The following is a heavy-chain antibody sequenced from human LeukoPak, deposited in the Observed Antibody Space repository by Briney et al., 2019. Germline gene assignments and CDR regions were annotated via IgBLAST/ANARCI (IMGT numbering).Heavy chain of an antibody. CDR1: GFTFSSYAM. D-gene: IGHD1-26*01. J-gene: IGHJ4*02. V-gene: IGHV4/OR15-8*02. CDR2: ISLAGQT. Sequence: GSLRLSCVVSGFTFSSYAMAWVRQPPGQGLEWIGEISLAGQTNYNPSLNGRVTMSLDKSSNQLSLHLTSVTAADTATYFCSRESGPFCPFGYWGQGTLVIVSS. CDR3: SRESGPFCPFGY.